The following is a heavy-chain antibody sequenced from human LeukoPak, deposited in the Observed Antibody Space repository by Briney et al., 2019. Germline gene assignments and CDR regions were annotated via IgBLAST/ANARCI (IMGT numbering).Heavy chain of an antibody. J-gene: IGHJ4*01. D-gene: IGHD2-2*01. CDR1: GFSFSSYS. V-gene: IGHV3-48*04. Sequence: TGGSLRLSCAASGFSFSSYSMNWVRQAPGKGLEWVSYISHTGSTMSYADSVKGRFTISRDNARNSLYLQMNSLRAEDTAMYYCARDTRGESDYWGHGTLVTVSS. CDR2: ISHTGSTM. CDR3: ARDTRGESDY.